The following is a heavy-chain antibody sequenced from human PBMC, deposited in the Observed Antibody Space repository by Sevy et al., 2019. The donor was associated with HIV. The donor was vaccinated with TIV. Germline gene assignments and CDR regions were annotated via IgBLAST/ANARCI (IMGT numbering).Heavy chain of an antibody. J-gene: IGHJ6*02. Sequence: GGSLRLSCAASGFTFSDSAMHWVRQASGKGLEWVGRIRSKANSYATAYAASVKGRFTISRDDSKNTAYLQMNSLKTEDTAVYYCTRRGGSSAGYYYYGMDVWGQGTTVTVSS. D-gene: IGHD6-6*01. CDR3: TRRGGSSAGYYYYGMDV. V-gene: IGHV3-73*01. CDR1: GFTFSDSA. CDR2: IRSKANSYAT.